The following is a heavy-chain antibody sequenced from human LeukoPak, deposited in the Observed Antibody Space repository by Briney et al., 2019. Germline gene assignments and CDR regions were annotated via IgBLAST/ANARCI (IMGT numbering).Heavy chain of an antibody. CDR3: ARDAAGGYYDILTGYPESYFDY. CDR1: GFTFSSYS. V-gene: IGHV3-21*01. Sequence: PGGSLRLSCAASGFTFSSYSMSWVRQAPGKGLEWVSSISSSSSYIYYADPVKGRFTISRDNAKNSLYLQMNSLRAEDTAVYYCARDAAGGYYDILTGYPESYFDYWGQGTLVTVSS. CDR2: ISSSSSYI. D-gene: IGHD3-9*01. J-gene: IGHJ4*02.